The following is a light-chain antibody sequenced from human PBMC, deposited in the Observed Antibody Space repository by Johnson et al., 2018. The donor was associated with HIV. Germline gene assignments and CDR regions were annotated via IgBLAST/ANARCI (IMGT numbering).Light chain of an antibody. CDR3: GTWDSSLSAFDV. Sequence: QSVLTQSPSVSAAPGQKVTISCSGSSSNIGNNYVSWYQQLPGTAPKLLIYDNNKRPSGIPDRFSGSKSGTSATLGITGLQTGDEADYYCGTWDSSLSAFDVFGTGTKVTVL. CDR2: DNN. CDR1: SSNIGNNY. J-gene: IGLJ1*01. V-gene: IGLV1-51*01.